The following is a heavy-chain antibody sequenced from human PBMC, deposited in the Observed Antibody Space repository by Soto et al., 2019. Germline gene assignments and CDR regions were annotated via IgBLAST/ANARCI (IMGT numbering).Heavy chain of an antibody. CDR1: GGTFSSYA. CDR2: IIPIFGTA. Sequence: SVKVSCKASGGTFSSYAISWVRQAPGQGLEWMGGIIPIFGTANYAQKFQGRVTITADKSTSTAYMELSSLRSEDTAVYYCASAFYDSSGYYYVWGQGTLVTVSS. D-gene: IGHD3-22*01. J-gene: IGHJ4*02. V-gene: IGHV1-69*06. CDR3: ASAFYDSSGYYYV.